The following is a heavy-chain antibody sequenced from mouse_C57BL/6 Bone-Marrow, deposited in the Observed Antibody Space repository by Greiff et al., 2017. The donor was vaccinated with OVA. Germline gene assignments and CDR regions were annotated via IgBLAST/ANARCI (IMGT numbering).Heavy chain of an antibody. CDR2: IYPGNSDT. J-gene: IGHJ1*03. CDR1: GYTFTSYW. D-gene: IGHD2-4*01. V-gene: IGHV1-5*01. CDR3: TRSGDYGNWYFDV. Sequence: VQLKESGTVLARPGASVKMSCKTSGYTFTSYWMHWVKQRPGQGLEWIGAIYPGNSDTSYNQKFKGKAKLTAVTSASTAYMELSSLTNEDSAVYYCTRSGDYGNWYFDVWGTGTTVTVSS.